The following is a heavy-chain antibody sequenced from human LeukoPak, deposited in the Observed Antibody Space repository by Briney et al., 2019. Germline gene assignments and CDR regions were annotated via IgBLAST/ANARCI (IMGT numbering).Heavy chain of an antibody. J-gene: IGHJ5*02. V-gene: IGHV3-21*01. D-gene: IGHD1-1*01. CDR3: ARDDVAWNDVHWFDP. CDR2: ISSTGSSK. CDR1: GFTFSYYT. Sequence: PGGSLRLSCAASGFTFSYYTMSWVRQAPGKGLEWVSSISSTGSSKYYADSVKGRFTISRDNAKNSLYLQMSSLRVEDTAVYYCARDDVAWNDVHWFDPWGQGTLVTVSS.